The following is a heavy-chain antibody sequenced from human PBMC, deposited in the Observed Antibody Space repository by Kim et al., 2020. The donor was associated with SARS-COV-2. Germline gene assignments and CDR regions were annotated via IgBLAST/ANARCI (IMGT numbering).Heavy chain of an antibody. J-gene: IGHJ6*02. CDR3: ARQGGGYSYGYMDYYYYGMDV. CDR2: IDPSDSYT. V-gene: IGHV5-10-1*01. D-gene: IGHD5-18*01. Sequence: GESLKISCKGSGYSFTSYWISWVRQMPGKGLEWMGRIDPSDSYTNYSPSFQGHVTISADKSISTAYLQWSSLKASDTAMYYCARQGGGYSYGYMDYYYYGMDVWGQGTTVTVSS. CDR1: GYSFTSYW.